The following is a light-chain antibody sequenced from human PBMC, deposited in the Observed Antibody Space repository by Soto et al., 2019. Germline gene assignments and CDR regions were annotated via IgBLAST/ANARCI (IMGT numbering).Light chain of an antibody. CDR2: AAS. Sequence: DFQMTKSPSTLSASVGERVNITCRASQVISTSLAWYQVKPGKAPKLLIYAASTLESGVPSRVSATVSGTEFSLTITSLQPEDFATYYCQQLFDSPITFGQGTRLEI. CDR3: QQLFDSPIT. J-gene: IGKJ5*01. CDR1: QVISTS. V-gene: IGKV1-9*01.